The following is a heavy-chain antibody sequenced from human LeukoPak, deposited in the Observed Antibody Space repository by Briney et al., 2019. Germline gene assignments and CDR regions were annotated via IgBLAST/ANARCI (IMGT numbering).Heavy chain of an antibody. CDR3: ARQTFTSGSSPNWFAP. Sequence: PSETLSLTCTVSGGSISTYYWSWIRQPPGKGLEWIGYIYYSGSTNYNPSLKSRVTISVDTSKNQFSLKLSSVTAADTAVYYCARQTFTSGSSPNWFAPWGQETLVTVSS. D-gene: IGHD3-10*01. V-gene: IGHV4-59*08. J-gene: IGHJ5*02. CDR1: GGSISTYY. CDR2: IYYSGST.